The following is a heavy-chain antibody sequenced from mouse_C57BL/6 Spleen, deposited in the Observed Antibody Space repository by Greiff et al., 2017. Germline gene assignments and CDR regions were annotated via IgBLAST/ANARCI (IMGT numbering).Heavy chain of an antibody. CDR2: IWTGGGT. V-gene: IGHV2-9-1*01. D-gene: IGHD2-4*01. J-gene: IGHJ3*01. CDR3: AREDYDGAY. CDR1: GFSLTSYA. Sequence: QVQLKESGPGLVAPSQCLSISCTVSGFSLTSYAISWVRQPPGKGLEWLGVIWTGGGTNYNSALKSRLSISKDNSKSTVFIKMSSLQTDDTASYYCAREDYDGAYWGQGTLVTVSA.